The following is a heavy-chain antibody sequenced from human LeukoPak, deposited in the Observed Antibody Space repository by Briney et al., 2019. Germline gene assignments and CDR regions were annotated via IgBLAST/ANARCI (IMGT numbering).Heavy chain of an antibody. Sequence: GGSLRLSCAASGFTFSIYSMNWVRQAPGKGLEWVSSISSSSSYIYYADSVKGRFTISRDNAKNSLYLQMNSLRAEDTAVYYCARDTLTYYDFWSGYYDAGVDWFDPWGQGTLVTVAS. V-gene: IGHV3-21*01. CDR2: ISSSSSYI. D-gene: IGHD3-3*01. J-gene: IGHJ5*02. CDR3: ARDTLTYYDFWSGYYDAGVDWFDP. CDR1: GFTFSIYS.